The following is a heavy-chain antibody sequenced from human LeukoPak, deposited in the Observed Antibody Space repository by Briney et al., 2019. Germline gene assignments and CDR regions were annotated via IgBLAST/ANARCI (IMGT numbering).Heavy chain of an antibody. CDR3: ANRAAGYWGSYR. CDR2: ISGSSGST. CDR1: GFTFGSYA. J-gene: IGHJ4*02. D-gene: IGHD3-16*02. V-gene: IGHV3-23*01. Sequence: PGGSLRLSCAASGFTFGSYAMSWVRQAPGKGLQWVSAISGSSGSTYYADSVKGRFTISRDNSKNTLYLQMNSLRAEDTAVYYCANRAAGYWGSYRWGQGTLVTVSS.